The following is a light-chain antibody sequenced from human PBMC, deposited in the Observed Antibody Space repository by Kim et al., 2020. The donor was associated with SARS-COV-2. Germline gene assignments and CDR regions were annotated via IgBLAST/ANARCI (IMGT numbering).Light chain of an antibody. CDR2: QDS. V-gene: IGLV3-1*01. CDR1: KLGDKF. J-gene: IGLJ1*01. Sequence: VSPGQTASITCSGEKLGDKFACWYQQKPGQSPVLVIYQDSKRPSGIPERFSGSNSGNTATLTISGTQAMDEADYYCQAWDSSTAFFGTGTQVTVL. CDR3: QAWDSSTAF.